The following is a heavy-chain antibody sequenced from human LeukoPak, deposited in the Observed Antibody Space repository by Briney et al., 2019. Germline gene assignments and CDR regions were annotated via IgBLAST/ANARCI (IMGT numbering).Heavy chain of an antibody. CDR3: ARDRARYFDWLPPPSYYYYYGMDV. D-gene: IGHD3-9*01. J-gene: IGHJ6*02. CDR1: GYTFTSYA. Sequence: ASVKVSCKASGYTFTSYAMNWVRQAPGQGLEWMGWINTNTGNPTYAQGFTGRFVFSLDTSVSTAYLQISSLKAEDTAVYYCARDRARYFDWLPPPSYYYYYGMDVWGQGTTVTVSS. V-gene: IGHV7-4-1*02. CDR2: INTNTGNP.